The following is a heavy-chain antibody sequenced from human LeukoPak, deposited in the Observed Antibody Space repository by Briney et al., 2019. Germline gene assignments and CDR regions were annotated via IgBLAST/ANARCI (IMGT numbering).Heavy chain of an antibody. Sequence: GASVKVSCKASGYTFTSYGISWVRQAPGQGLEWMGWISAYNGNTNYAQKLQCRVTMTTDTSTSTAYMELRSLRSDDTAVYYCATTFGYSSSWYGGENWFDPWGQGTLVTVSS. CDR2: ISAYNGNT. V-gene: IGHV1-18*01. CDR3: ATTFGYSSSWYGGENWFDP. J-gene: IGHJ5*02. D-gene: IGHD6-13*01. CDR1: GYTFTSYG.